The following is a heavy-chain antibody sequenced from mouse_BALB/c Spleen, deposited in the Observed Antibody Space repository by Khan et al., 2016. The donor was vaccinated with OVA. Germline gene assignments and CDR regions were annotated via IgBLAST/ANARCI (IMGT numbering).Heavy chain of an antibody. Sequence: QIQLVQSGPELKKPGETVKISCKAFGYTFKNYGMNWVKQAPGKALKWLGWINTYTGEPTYADDFKGRFAFSLETSASTAYLQINNLKNEDTATYFCARIRNYGDFDVWGAGTTVTVSS. CDR2: INTYTGEP. CDR3: ARIRNYGDFDV. J-gene: IGHJ1*01. V-gene: IGHV9-3-1*01. CDR1: GYTFKNYG.